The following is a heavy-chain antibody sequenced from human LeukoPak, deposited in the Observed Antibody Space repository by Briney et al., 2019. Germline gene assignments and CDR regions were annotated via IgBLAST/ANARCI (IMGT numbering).Heavy chain of an antibody. CDR2: IYSDGTT. V-gene: IGHV3-66*01. J-gene: IGHJ4*02. Sequence: GGSLRLSCAASGFTVSSSYMSWVRQAPGKGLEWVSVIYSDGTTYYADSVKGRLTISRDNSKNTLYLQMNILRAEDTAVYYCARDLITVTGGGWGQGTLVTVSS. CDR3: ARDLITVTGGG. D-gene: IGHD4-17*01. CDR1: GFTVSSSY.